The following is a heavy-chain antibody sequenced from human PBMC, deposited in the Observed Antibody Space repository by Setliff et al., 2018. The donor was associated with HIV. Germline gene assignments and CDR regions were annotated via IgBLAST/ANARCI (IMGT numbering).Heavy chain of an antibody. D-gene: IGHD3-10*01. CDR1: GLTFSNYW. J-gene: IGHJ6*03. Sequence: GSLRLSCAASGLTFSNYWMHWVRQAPGKGLEWVSRIDSDGSDTNYADSVRGRFTISRDNAKNTVYLQMNSLRVEDTATYYCARARGSVGYYGSGTMYHMDVWGKGTTVTVSS. CDR2: IDSDGSDT. V-gene: IGHV3-74*01. CDR3: ARARGSVGYYGSGTMYHMDV.